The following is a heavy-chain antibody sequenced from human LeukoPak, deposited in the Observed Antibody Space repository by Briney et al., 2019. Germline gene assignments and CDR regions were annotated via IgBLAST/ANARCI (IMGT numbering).Heavy chain of an antibody. J-gene: IGHJ3*02. Sequence: ASVKVSCKASGYTFTDYYMHWVRQAPGQGFEWMGWINPNSGGTNYAQKFQGWVTMTRDTSISTAYMELSRLRSDDTAVYYCARDKRRSDYYGSGSYYPDAFDIRGQGTMVTVSS. D-gene: IGHD3-10*01. CDR3: ARDKRRSDYYGSGSYYPDAFDI. CDR2: INPNSGGT. CDR1: GYTFTDYY. V-gene: IGHV1-2*04.